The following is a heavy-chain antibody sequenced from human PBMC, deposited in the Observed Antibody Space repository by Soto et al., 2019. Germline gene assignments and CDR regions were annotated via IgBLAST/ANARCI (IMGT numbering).Heavy chain of an antibody. V-gene: IGHV1-69*18. CDR1: GETFASYH. CDR2: ITPVFGSV. CDR3: AREPLSIHADGLAP. J-gene: IGHJ5*02. Sequence: QVRLIQSGPQVRKTGSSVRVSCEPSGETFASYHIAWVRQAPGQGLEWMGKITPVFGSVRYSQSFQGRLTITADRSTGTSHMELSDLRLDDSAVYFCAREPLSIHADGLAPWGQGTLVTVSS.